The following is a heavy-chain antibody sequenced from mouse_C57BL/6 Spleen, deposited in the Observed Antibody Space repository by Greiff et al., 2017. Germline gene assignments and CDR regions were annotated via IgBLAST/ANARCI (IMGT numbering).Heavy chain of an antibody. Sequence: QVQLQQPGAELVMPGASVKLSCKASGYTFTSYWMHWVKQRPGQGLEWIGEIDPSDSYTNYNQKFKGKSTLTVDKSSSTAYMQLSSLTSEDSAVYYCARDSWVCAYWGQGTLVTVSA. J-gene: IGHJ3*01. V-gene: IGHV1-69*01. CDR1: GYTFTSYW. CDR3: ARDSWVCAY. CDR2: IDPSDSYT.